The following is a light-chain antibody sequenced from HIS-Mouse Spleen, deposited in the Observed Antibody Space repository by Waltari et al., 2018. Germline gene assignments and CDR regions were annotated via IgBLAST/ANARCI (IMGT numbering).Light chain of an antibody. CDR2: DAS. CDR3: QQRRDWPIT. Sequence: EIVLTQSPATLSLSPGERATLPCRASQSVSRYSAWYQQKPGQAPRLLIYDASTSATGIPARFSGSGSGTDFTLTISSLEPEDFAVYYCQQRRDWPITFGQGTRLEIK. CDR1: QSVSRY. V-gene: IGKV3-11*01. J-gene: IGKJ5*01.